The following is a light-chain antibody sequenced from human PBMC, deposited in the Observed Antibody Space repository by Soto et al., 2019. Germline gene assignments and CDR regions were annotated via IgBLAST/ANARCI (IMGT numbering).Light chain of an antibody. J-gene: IGLJ1*01. CDR3: CSYTTTTAYV. V-gene: IGLV2-14*03. CDR2: GVT. Sequence: QSALTQPASVSGSPGQSITISCTGTSSDIGSYNYISWYQQYPDKGPKLMIYGVTNRPSGVSNRFSGSKSGYTASLTISGLQAEDEADYYCCSYTTTTAYVFGTGTKITVL. CDR1: SSDIGSYNY.